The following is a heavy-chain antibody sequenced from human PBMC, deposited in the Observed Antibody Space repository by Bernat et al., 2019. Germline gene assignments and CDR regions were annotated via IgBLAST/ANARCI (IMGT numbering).Heavy chain of an antibody. Sequence: EVHVLESGGGLVQPGGCLRLSCAASGFTFSGYAMSWVRQAPGKGLEWVSGVSGSGRSTFYADSMKGRFTISRDNSKNTLYLQMNSLSAEDTAIYYCAKGCGDSCFSVDSWGQGTPVTVSS. CDR2: VSGSGRST. V-gene: IGHV3-23*01. CDR1: GFTFSGYA. CDR3: AKGCGDSCFSVDS. D-gene: IGHD2-15*01. J-gene: IGHJ4*02.